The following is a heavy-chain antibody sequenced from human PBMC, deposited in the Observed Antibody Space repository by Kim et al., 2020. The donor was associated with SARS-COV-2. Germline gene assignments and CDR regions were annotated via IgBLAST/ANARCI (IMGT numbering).Heavy chain of an antibody. V-gene: IGHV4-39*01. J-gene: IGHJ4*02. CDR3: ARHSRIVVVTAAILA. D-gene: IGHD2-2*01. Sequence: NPSLKNRVTISVDTTKNQFPLMLSSVTAADTAVYYCARHSRIVVVTAAILAWGQGTLVTVSS.